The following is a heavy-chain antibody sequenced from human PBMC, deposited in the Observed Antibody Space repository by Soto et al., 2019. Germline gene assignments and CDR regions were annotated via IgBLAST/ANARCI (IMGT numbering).Heavy chain of an antibody. Sequence: SETLSLTCTVSGGSISSYYWSWIRQPPGKGLEWIGYIYYSGSTNYNPSLKSRVTISVDTSKNQFSLKLSSVTAADTAVYYCARENGPIGYYYYYMDVWGKGTTVTVSS. CDR1: GGSISSYY. V-gene: IGHV4-59*01. CDR2: IYYSGST. D-gene: IGHD1-1*01. J-gene: IGHJ6*03. CDR3: ARENGPIGYYYYYMDV.